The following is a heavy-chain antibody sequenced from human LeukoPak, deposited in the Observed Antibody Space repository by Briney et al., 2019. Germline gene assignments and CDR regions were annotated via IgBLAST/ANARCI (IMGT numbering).Heavy chain of an antibody. CDR2: TYYSGST. CDR3: ARRTGYYDGFDY. J-gene: IGHJ4*02. D-gene: IGHD3/OR15-3a*01. Sequence: SETLSLTCTVSGGSISSYYWSWIRQPPGKGLEWIGYTYYSGSTNYNPSLKSRVTISLDTSKNQFSLKLSSVTAADTAMYYCARRTGYYDGFDYWGQGTLVTVSS. V-gene: IGHV4-59*01. CDR1: GGSISSYY.